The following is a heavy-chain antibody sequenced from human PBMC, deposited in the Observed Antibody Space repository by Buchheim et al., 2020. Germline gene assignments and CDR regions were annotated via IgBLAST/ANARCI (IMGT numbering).Heavy chain of an antibody. J-gene: IGHJ5*02. CDR2: IYHSGST. CDR1: GGSISSGGYS. Sequence: QLQLQESGSGLVKPSQTLSLTCAVSGGSISSGGYSWSWIRQPPGKGLAWIGYIYHSGSTYYHPSLKRRVTISVDRSKNQFSLKLSSVTAADTAVHYCARELYSSSSAWFDPWGQGTL. V-gene: IGHV4-30-2*01. D-gene: IGHD6-6*01. CDR3: ARELYSSSSAWFDP.